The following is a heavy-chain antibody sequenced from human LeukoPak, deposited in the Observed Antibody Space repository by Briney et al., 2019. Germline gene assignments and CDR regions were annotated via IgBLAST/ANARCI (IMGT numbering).Heavy chain of an antibody. CDR3: TRDPARAFDI. CDR1: GFTFRTYW. J-gene: IGHJ3*02. Sequence: PGGSLRLSCTTSGFTFRTYWMHWVRQAPGKGLGWVARVNSDGSSRSYADSVKGRFTTSRDNAEKTLYLQVNSLRAEATALYNCTRDPARAFDIWGQGTMVTVSS. CDR2: VNSDGSSR. V-gene: IGHV3-74*01.